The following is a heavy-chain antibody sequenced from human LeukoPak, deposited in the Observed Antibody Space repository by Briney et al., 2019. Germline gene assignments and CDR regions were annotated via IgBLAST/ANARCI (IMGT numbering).Heavy chain of an antibody. D-gene: IGHD7-27*01. CDR3: ARGGVAKLGPLDL. CDR1: GYSFTSYY. Sequence: ASVKVSCKASGYSFTSYYMHWVRQAPGQGFEWMGIINPSDSSTSYAQKFQGRVTMTRDTSTSTVYMELSSLRSEDTAVYYCARGGVAKLGPLDLWGQGTLVTVSS. J-gene: IGHJ5*02. CDR2: INPSDSST. V-gene: IGHV1-46*01.